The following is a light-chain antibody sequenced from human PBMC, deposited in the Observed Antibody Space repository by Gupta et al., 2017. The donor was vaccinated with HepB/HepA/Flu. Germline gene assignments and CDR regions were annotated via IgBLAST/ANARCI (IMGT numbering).Light chain of an antibody. CDR3: QQDNNLPWT. Sequence: DIQMTQSPSSLSASVGDRVTITCQASQDISNYLNWYQQKPGKAPKLLIYDASNLETGVPSRFSGSGSGTDFTFTISSLQPEDFATYYCQQDNNLPWTFGQGTKLEIK. CDR2: DAS. V-gene: IGKV1-33*01. J-gene: IGKJ2*01. CDR1: QDISNY.